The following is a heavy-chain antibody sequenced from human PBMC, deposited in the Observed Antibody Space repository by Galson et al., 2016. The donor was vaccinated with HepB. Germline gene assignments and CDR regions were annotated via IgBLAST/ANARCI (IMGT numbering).Heavy chain of an antibody. CDR1: GLTFSRLS. J-gene: IGHJ5*02. Sequence: SVKVSCKASGLTFSRLSVTWVRQAPGQGLEWMGTSIPFFGTSNYAQRFQGRVAMTADESTTTVYMELSSLRFDDTAVYYCARDNGDYGGPNYYDPWGQGTLVTVSS. V-gene: IGHV1-69*13. CDR3: ARDNGDYGGPNYYDP. D-gene: IGHD4-17*01. CDR2: SIPFFGTS.